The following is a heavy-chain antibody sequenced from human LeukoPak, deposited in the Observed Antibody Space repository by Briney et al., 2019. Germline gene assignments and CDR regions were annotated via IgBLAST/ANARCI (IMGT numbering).Heavy chain of an antibody. Sequence: SETLSLTCGVSGGAITNYYWSWIRQPAGKGLEWIGRIYSSGSTDYNPSLKSRVTISQDTSKNRVSLKLSSVTAADTAVYYCARDPRYSSSAHVFDIWGQGTMVTVSS. V-gene: IGHV4-4*07. J-gene: IGHJ3*02. CDR2: IYSSGST. D-gene: IGHD6-6*01. CDR3: ARDPRYSSSAHVFDI. CDR1: GGAITNYY.